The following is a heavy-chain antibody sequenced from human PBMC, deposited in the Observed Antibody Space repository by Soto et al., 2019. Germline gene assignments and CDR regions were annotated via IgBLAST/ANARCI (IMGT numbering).Heavy chain of an antibody. V-gene: IGHV3-23*01. CDR3: AKCSPRYSSGLKAYYFDY. CDR2: ISGSGGST. CDR1: GFTFSSYV. D-gene: IGHD6-19*01. Sequence: GGSLRLSCAASGFTFSSYVMSWVRQSPGKGLEWVSVISGSGGSTYYADSVKGRFTISRDNSRNTLYLQMNSLRAEGTAVYYCAKCSPRYSSGLKAYYFDYWGQGTLVTVSS. J-gene: IGHJ4*02.